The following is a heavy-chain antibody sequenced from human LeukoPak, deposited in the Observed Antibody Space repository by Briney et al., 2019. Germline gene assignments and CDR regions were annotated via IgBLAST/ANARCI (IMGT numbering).Heavy chain of an antibody. V-gene: IGHV4-4*09. D-gene: IGHD1-14*01. J-gene: IGHJ6*03. Sequence: SETLSLTCTVSGGSISSYYWSWIRQPPGKGLEWIGYIYTSRSTNYNPSLKSRVTISVDTSKNQFSLKLSSVTAADTAVYYCARPRPGGYMDVWGKGTTVTVSS. CDR1: GGSISSYY. CDR3: ARPRPGGYMDV. CDR2: IYTSRST.